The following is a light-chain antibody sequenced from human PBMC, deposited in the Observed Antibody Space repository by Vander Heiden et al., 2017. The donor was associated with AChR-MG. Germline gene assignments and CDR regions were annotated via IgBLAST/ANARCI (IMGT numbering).Light chain of an antibody. CDR2: DAS. Sequence: DIQMTQSPSSLSASVGDRVTITCQASQDIMKYLNWYQHKPGKAPKLLIYDASNLETGVPSRFSGGGYGTDFTFTISSLQPEDIATYYCQQDDDVPLAFGGGTKVEIK. CDR3: QQDDDVPLA. J-gene: IGKJ4*01. V-gene: IGKV1-33*01. CDR1: QDIMKY.